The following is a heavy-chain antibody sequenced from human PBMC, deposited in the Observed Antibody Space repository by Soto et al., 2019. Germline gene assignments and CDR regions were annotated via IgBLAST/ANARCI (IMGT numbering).Heavy chain of an antibody. V-gene: IGHV5-51*01. CDR2: IYPGDSDT. J-gene: IGHJ6*02. CDR1: GYSFTSYW. CDR3: ASTHCSSTSCPYGMDV. D-gene: IGHD2-2*01. Sequence: LGESLKISCKGSGYSFTSYWIGWVRQMPGKGLEWMGIIYPGDSDTRYSPSFQGQVTISADKSISTAYLQWSSLKASDTAMYYCASTHCSSTSCPYGMDVWGQGTTVTVSS.